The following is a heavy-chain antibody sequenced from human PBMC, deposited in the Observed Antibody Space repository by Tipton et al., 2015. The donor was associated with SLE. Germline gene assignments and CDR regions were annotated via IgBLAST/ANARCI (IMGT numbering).Heavy chain of an antibody. D-gene: IGHD5-12*01. CDR2: TYYRSKWYD. J-gene: IGHJ4*02. CDR1: GDSVSSNSAG. Sequence: PGLVKPSQTLSLTCAIYGDSVSSNSAGWNWIRQSPSRGLEWLGRTYYRSKWYDDYAVSVKSRITINPDTSKNQLSLQLNSVTPEDTAVYYCARDSVATIGEFDYWGQGTLVTVSS. V-gene: IGHV6-1*01. CDR3: ARDSVATIGEFDY.